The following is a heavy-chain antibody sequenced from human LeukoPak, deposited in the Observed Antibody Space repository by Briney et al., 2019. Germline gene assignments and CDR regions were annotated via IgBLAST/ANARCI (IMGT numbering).Heavy chain of an antibody. V-gene: IGHV4-59*08. D-gene: IGHD1-26*01. J-gene: IGHJ4*02. Sequence: SETLSLTCTVSGGSISSYYWSWIRQPPGKGLEWIGYSYYSGSTSYSPSLKSRVTISVDTSKNQFSLKLSSATAADTAIYYCARHPYSGGNYPFGSWGQGILVTVSS. CDR3: ARHPYSGGNYPFGS. CDR1: GGSISSYY. CDR2: SYYSGST.